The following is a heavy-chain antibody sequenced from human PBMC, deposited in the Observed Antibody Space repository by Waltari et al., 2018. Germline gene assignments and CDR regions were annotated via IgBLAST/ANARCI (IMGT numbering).Heavy chain of an antibody. CDR3: AGNTAMAQGAAFDI. CDR1: GFTVSSNY. D-gene: IGHD5-18*01. CDR2: SYSGGST. J-gene: IGHJ3*02. V-gene: IGHV3-53*01. Sequence: EVQLVESGGGLIQPGGSLRLSCAASGFTVSSNYMSWVRQAQGKGLEWVSVSYSGGSTYYADSVKGRFTISRDNSKNTLYLQMNSLRAEDTAVYYCAGNTAMAQGAAFDIWGQGTMVTVSS.